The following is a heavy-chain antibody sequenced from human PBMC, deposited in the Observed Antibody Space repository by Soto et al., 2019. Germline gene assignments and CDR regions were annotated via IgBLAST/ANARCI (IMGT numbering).Heavy chain of an antibody. V-gene: IGHV1-3*01. CDR2: INAGNGNT. D-gene: IGHD6-19*01. Sequence: ASVKVSCKASGYTFTSYAMHWVRQAPGQRLEWMGWINAGNGNTKYSQKFQGRVTITRDTSASTAYMELSSLSSEDTAVYYWARSLAGTTDAFDIWGQGTMVTVSS. CDR3: ARSLAGTTDAFDI. CDR1: GYTFTSYA. J-gene: IGHJ3*02.